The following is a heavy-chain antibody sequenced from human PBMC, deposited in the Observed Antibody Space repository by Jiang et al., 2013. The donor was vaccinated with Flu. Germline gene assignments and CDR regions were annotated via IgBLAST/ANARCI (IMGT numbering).Heavy chain of an antibody. CDR3: TTDPRD. CDR2: IKSKTDGGTT. Sequence: RLSCGASGFTFSKTWMSWVRQAPGKGLEWVGRIKSKTDGGTTDYAAPVKGRFTVSRDDSKHTLYLQMSSLKTEDTAVYYCTTDPRDWGQGTLVTVSS. CDR1: GFTFSKTW. V-gene: IGHV3-15*01. J-gene: IGHJ4*02.